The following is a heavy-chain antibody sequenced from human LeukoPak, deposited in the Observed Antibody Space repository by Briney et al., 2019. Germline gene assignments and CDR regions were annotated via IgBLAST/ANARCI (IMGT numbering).Heavy chain of an antibody. D-gene: IGHD3-10*01. Sequence: SETLSLTCSVSGGSISSTDYYWGWIRQPPGKGLEWIGSIYYTGSTFYNPSLKSRVTISADTSKNQLSLKLSSVTAADTAVYYCARANVLLWFGELFPYYMDVWGKGTTVTVSS. CDR2: IYYTGST. CDR3: ARANVLLWFGELFPYYMDV. V-gene: IGHV4-39*07. CDR1: GGSISSTDYY. J-gene: IGHJ6*03.